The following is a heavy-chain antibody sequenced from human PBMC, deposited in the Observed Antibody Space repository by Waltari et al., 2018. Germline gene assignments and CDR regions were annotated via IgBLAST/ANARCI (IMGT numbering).Heavy chain of an antibody. Sequence: QVQLPEPSPGLLKPSETLFLTRAVSAYSLSGDFWGWFRQPPGKGLEWSGSMYHRGGSYSNRSPKRRVTSSVDTSKNQFALKLGSVTAADSAVYYCARNSGSYSFLYWRQGTLVTVSS. CDR1: AYSLSGDF. J-gene: IGHJ4*02. CDR3: ARNSGSYSFLY. CDR2: MYHRGGS. D-gene: IGHD1-26*01. V-gene: IGHV4-38-2*01.